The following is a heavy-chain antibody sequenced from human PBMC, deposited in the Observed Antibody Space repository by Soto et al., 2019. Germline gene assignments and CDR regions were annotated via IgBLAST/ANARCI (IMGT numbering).Heavy chain of an antibody. CDR1: GFTFSSYE. CDR2: ISSRGTSI. J-gene: IGHJ4*02. Sequence: EVQLVESGGGLVQPGESLRLSCAASGFTFSSYEMNWVRQAPGKGLEWVAYISSRGTSIFYADSLKGRFSISRDNDNDSVSLLMNNLKVDDTAVYYCARDRGYNTGWYGGALDLWGQGTLVTVSS. D-gene: IGHD6-19*01. CDR3: ARDRGYNTGWYGGALDL. V-gene: IGHV3-48*03.